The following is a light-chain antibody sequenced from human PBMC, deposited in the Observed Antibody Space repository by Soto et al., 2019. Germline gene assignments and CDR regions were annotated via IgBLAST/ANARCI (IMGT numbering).Light chain of an antibody. Sequence: QSVLTQAPSVSEAPRQRVTISCSGSSSNIGNNAVNWNQQLPGKAPKLLIYYDDLLPAGVSDRFSGSKSGTSASLAISWLQSEDEADYYCAAWYDSVNGVVFAGGTKLNVL. CDR1: SSNIGNNA. CDR3: AAWYDSVNGVV. CDR2: YDD. V-gene: IGLV1-36*01. J-gene: IGLJ2*01.